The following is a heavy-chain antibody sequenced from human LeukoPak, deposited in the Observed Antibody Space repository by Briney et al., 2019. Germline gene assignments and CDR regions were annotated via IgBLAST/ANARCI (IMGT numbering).Heavy chain of an antibody. CDR3: ARSAGATNYFDY. CDR2: IYYSGST. D-gene: IGHD1-26*01. V-gene: IGHV4-59*01. J-gene: IGHJ4*02. Sequence: SETLSLTCTVSGGSISSYYWSWIRQPPGKGLEWIGYIYYSGSTNYNPFLKSRVTISVDTSKNQFSLKLSSVTAADTAVYYCARSAGATNYFDYWGQGTLVTVSS. CDR1: GGSISSYY.